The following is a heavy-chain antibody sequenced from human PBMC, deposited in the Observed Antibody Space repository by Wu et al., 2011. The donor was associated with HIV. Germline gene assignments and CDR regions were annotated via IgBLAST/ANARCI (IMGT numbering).Heavy chain of an antibody. V-gene: IGHV3-30*02. Sequence: QVQLVESGGGVVQAWGSLRLSCVGSGFVFGNFAMHWVRQAPGKGLEWLAFLRYDEINEGYTDSVRGRFTISRDSSKNTLFLQMNSLTPEDTAVYNCAKVPTPYGSGSHYNSFDYWGQGTLVTVSS. CDR1: GFVFGNFA. CDR2: LRYDEINE. CDR3: AKVPTPYGSGSHYNSFDY. J-gene: IGHJ4*02. D-gene: IGHD3-10*01.